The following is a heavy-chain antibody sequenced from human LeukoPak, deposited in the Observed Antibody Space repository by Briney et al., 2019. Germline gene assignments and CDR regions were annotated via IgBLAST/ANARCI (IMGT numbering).Heavy chain of an antibody. V-gene: IGHV3-74*01. Sequence: GSLRLSCVAAGFTFSSYWMHWVRQDPRXGLVWVSRINGDGRNINYADSVRRRFTISRDNAKNTLYLQMNTLRVEDTAVYYCAKDLCSGGSCYSSSYYFDYWGQGTLVTVFS. J-gene: IGHJ4*02. D-gene: IGHD2-15*01. CDR1: GFTFSSYW. CDR2: INGDGRNI. CDR3: AKDLCSGGSCYSSSYYFDY.